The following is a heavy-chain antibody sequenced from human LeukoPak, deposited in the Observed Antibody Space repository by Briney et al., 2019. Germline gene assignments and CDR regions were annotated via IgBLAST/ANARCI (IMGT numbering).Heavy chain of an antibody. D-gene: IGHD3-16*01. CDR2: ICSSRNYK. J-gene: IGHJ4*02. CDR3: ARDLIYVGY. Sequence: PGGSLTLSCADSGFTFSHHCLSWVRQAPGKGLEWVSSICSSRNYKYYSDSMKGRFTNSTDNAKNSLYLQMNSLRAEDTAVYYCARDLIYVGYWGQGTLVTVSS. CDR1: GFTFSHHC. V-gene: IGHV3-21*01.